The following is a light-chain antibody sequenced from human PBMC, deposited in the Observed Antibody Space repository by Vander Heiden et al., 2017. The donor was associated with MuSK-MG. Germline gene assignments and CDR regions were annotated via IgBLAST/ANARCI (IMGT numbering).Light chain of an antibody. Sequence: DIQMTQSPSSLSASVGDRVTITCRASQTISTYLNWYQQKPGKVPNILIYSASNLKSGVPTRFSSSGSRDDFTITISSVQPEDFATYFCQQSNYTPYTFGQGTQLEIK. CDR3: QQSNYTPYT. V-gene: IGKV1-39*01. J-gene: IGKJ5*01. CDR1: QTISTY. CDR2: SAS.